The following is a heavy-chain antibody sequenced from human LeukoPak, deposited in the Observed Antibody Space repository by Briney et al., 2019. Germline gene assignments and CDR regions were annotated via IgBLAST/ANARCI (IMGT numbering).Heavy chain of an antibody. CDR3: ARDTYYYDSSGYLGP. Sequence: GGSLRLSCAASGFTFSSYAMHWVRQAPGKGLEWVAVISYDGSNKYYADSVKGRFTISRDNSKNTLYLQMNSLRAEDTAVYYCARDTYYYDSSGYLGPWGQGTMVTVSS. CDR2: ISYDGSNK. V-gene: IGHV3-30-3*01. J-gene: IGHJ3*01. CDR1: GFTFSSYA. D-gene: IGHD3-22*01.